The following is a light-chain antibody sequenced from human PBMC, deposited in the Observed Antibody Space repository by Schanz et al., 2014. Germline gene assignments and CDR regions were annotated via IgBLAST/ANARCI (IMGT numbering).Light chain of an antibody. Sequence: EIVLTQSPGALSLSPGDRATLSCRASQSVSSIDLAWYQQKPGQAPNVLIYGASRRATGIPDRFSGSGSVTDFTLTISRLEPEDSAVYYCQQYGALPFTFGGGTKVQI. CDR3: QQYGALPFT. CDR2: GAS. V-gene: IGKV3-20*01. CDR1: QSVSSID. J-gene: IGKJ4*01.